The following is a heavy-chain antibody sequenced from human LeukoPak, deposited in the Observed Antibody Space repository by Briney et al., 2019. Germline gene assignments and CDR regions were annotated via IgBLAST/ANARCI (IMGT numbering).Heavy chain of an antibody. Sequence: GGSLRLSCAASGFIFSDYYMSWIRQAPGKGLEWVSYISSSGSTIYYADSVKGRFTISRDNAKNSLYLQMNSLRAEDTAVYYCAIRREGNMAWGDGMDVWGQGTTVTVSS. J-gene: IGHJ6*02. CDR3: AIRREGNMAWGDGMDV. V-gene: IGHV3-11*01. CDR2: ISSSGSTI. D-gene: IGHD3-16*01. CDR1: GFIFSDYY.